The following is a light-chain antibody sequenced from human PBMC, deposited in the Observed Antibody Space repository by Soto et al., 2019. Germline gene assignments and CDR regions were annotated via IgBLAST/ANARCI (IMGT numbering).Light chain of an antibody. CDR2: LNSAGSH. Sequence: QPVLTQSPSASASLGASVKLTCTLSSGHSSYAIAWHQQQPEKGPRYLMKLNSAGSHSKGDGIPDRFSGSSSGAERYLTISSLQFDDEADYYCQTWGTGIRVVFGGGTKLTVL. CDR1: SGHSSYA. CDR3: QTWGTGIRVV. V-gene: IGLV4-69*01. J-gene: IGLJ2*01.